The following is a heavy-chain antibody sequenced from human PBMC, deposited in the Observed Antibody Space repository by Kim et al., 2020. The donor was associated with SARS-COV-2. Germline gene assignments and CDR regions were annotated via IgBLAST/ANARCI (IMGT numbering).Heavy chain of an antibody. J-gene: IGHJ4*01. D-gene: IGHD7-27*01. CDR1: GFTFSSYG. V-gene: IGHV3-33*05. Sequence: GGSLRLSCAASGFTFSSYGMHWIRQAPGKGLEWVAVVSYDGSNKYYPDSVKGRFTISRDNSKNTLYLQMNSLRAEDTAVYYCARDPNIYKWGSMVDYWG. CDR2: VSYDGSNK. CDR3: ARDPNIYKWGSMVDY.